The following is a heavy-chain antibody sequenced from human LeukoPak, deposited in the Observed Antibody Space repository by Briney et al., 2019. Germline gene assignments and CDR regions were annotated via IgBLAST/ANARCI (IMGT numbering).Heavy chain of an antibody. CDR1: AFTFSNYW. V-gene: IGHV3-7*01. J-gene: IGHJ4*02. CDR3: AKERWCSGGSCYDY. D-gene: IGHD2-15*01. CDR2: IKQDGSQK. Sequence: GGSLRLSCAASAFTFSNYWMSWVRQAPGKGLEWVANIKQDGSQKYYVDSVKGRFTISRDNAKNSLYLQMNSLRVEDTAVYYCAKERWCSGGSCYDYWGQGTLVTVSS.